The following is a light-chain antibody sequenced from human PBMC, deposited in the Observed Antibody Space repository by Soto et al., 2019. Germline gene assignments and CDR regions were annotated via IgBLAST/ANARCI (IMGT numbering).Light chain of an antibody. CDR1: QSVGST. V-gene: IGKV3-15*01. CDR2: GAS. Sequence: EKVMRQSPVTLSVHPWERASLSCRASQSVGSTVAWYHQRPGQAPRLLISGASTRATGVPARVSASGSGTEFTLTISILQSEDFAGYYCQQFNSWPATFGQGTKVDI. CDR3: QQFNSWPAT. J-gene: IGKJ1*01.